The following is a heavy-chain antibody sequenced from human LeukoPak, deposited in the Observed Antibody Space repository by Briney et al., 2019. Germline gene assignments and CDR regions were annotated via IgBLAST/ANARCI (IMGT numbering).Heavy chain of an antibody. D-gene: IGHD3-16*01. CDR1: GFTFSSYW. Sequence: PGGSLRLSCTASGFTFSSYWVHWVRQSQEKRLVWVSRINEDGRVTDYADSVKGRFTISRDNARNTLYLQKHSLRVEDTAVYYCARDLRGIHDYWGQGTLVTVSS. CDR3: ARDLRGIHDY. CDR2: INEDGRVT. J-gene: IGHJ4*02. V-gene: IGHV3-74*01.